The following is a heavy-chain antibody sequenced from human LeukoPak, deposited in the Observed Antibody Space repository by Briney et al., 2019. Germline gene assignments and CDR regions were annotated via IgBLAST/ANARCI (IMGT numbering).Heavy chain of an antibody. CDR2: ISGSGGST. CDR3: AKGPKTGTYYYYYGMDV. J-gene: IGHJ6*02. CDR1: GFTFSSYA. Sequence: GGSLRLSCAASGFTFSSYAMSWVRQAPGKGLEWVSAISGSGGSTYHADSVKGRFTISRDNSKNTLYPQMNSLRAEDTAVYYCAKGPKTGTYYYYYGMDVWGQGTTVTVSS. V-gene: IGHV3-23*01. D-gene: IGHD1-1*01.